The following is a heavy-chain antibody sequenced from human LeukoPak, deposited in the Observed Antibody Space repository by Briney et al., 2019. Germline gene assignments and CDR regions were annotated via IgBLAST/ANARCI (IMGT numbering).Heavy chain of an antibody. CDR3: ARDLYSSSWYVMYDY. Sequence: PGGSLRLSCAASGFTFSSYWMSWVRQAPGKGLEWVANIKQDGSEKYYVDSVKGRFTISRDNAKNSLYLQMNSLRAEDTAVYYCARDLYSSSWYVMYDYWGQGTLVTVSS. CDR2: IKQDGSEK. J-gene: IGHJ4*02. CDR1: GFTFSSYW. D-gene: IGHD6-13*01. V-gene: IGHV3-7*01.